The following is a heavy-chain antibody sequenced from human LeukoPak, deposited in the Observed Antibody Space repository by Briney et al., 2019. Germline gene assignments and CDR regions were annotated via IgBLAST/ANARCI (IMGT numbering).Heavy chain of an antibody. J-gene: IGHJ4*02. CDR3: ARDRRPGIVGAPLDY. Sequence: PGGSLRLSCAASGFTFSSYAMHWVRQAPGEGLEWVAVISYDGSNKYYADSVKGRFTISRDNSKNTLYLQMNSLRAEDTAVYYCARDRRPGIVGAPLDYWGQGTLVTVSS. D-gene: IGHD1-26*01. V-gene: IGHV3-30-3*01. CDR2: ISYDGSNK. CDR1: GFTFSSYA.